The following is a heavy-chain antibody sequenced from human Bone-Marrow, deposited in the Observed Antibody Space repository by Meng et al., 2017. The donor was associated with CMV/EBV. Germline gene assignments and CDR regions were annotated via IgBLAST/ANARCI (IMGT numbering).Heavy chain of an antibody. V-gene: IGHV3-30-3*01. CDR2: ISYDGSNK. J-gene: IGHJ6*02. D-gene: IGHD3-3*01. CDR1: GFTFSSYA. CDR3: ASGQVYYDFWSGYNYGMDV. Sequence: GESLKISCAASGFTFSSYAMHWVRQAPGKGLEWVAVISYDGSNKYYADSVKGRFTISRDNSKNTLYLQMNSLRAEDTAVYYCASGQVYYDFWSGYNYGMDVWGQGTTVTVSS.